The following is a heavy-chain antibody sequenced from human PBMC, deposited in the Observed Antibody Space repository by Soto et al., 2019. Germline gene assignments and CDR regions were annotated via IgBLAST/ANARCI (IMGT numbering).Heavy chain of an antibody. J-gene: IGHJ4*02. CDR2: IYYSGST. CDR1: GGSISSYY. D-gene: IGHD3-9*01. Sequence: QVQLQESGPGLVKPSETLSLTCTVSGGSISSYYWSWIRQPPGKGLEWSGYIYYSGSTNYNPSLTSRVTISVDTAKNKFSLKLSSVTAADTAVYYCARTLRYFDWLGCFDYWGQGTLVTVSS. V-gene: IGHV4-59*01. CDR3: ARTLRYFDWLGCFDY.